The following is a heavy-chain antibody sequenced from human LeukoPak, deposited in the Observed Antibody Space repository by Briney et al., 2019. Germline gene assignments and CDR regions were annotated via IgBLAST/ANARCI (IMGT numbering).Heavy chain of an antibody. D-gene: IGHD3-10*01. CDR2: IFYSGNT. V-gene: IGHV4-39*07. J-gene: IGHJ5*02. CDR1: GGSISSSNYF. CDR3: AREGLRTYYYGSGRPNWFDP. Sequence: NSSETLSLTCTVSGGSISSSNYFWGWIRQPPGKGLQWIGSIFYSGNTYYNPSLKSRVTISVDTSKNQFSLKLSSVTAADTAVYYCAREGLRTYYYGSGRPNWFDPWGQGTLVTVSS.